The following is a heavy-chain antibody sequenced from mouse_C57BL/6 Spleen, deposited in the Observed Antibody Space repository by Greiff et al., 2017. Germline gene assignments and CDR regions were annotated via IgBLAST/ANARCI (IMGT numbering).Heavy chain of an antibody. D-gene: IGHD2-5*01. J-gene: IGHJ2*01. CDR1: GYTFTSYW. CDR2: LDPSDSKP. CDR3: ARERDSNYMDY. Sequence: QFQLQQPGAELVRPGSSVKLSCKASGYTFTSYWMHWVKQRPIQGLEWIGNLDPSDSKPPYNQKFKEKPTLTVNKSSSTAYRQLSSLTSEVSEVYFCARERDSNYMDYWGQGTTLTVSS. V-gene: IGHV1-52*01.